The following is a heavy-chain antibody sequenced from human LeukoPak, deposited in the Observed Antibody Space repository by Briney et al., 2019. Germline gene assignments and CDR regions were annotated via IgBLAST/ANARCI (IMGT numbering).Heavy chain of an antibody. CDR1: GFIFSNYA. CDR3: AKWGDYDVLTGYYVSDF. J-gene: IGHJ4*02. V-gene: IGHV3-23*01. Sequence: GASLRLSCAASGFIFSNYAMYWVRQAPGKGLEWVSAISGRSDNTYYADSVKGRFTLSRDSSKNTLYLQMNSLRADDTAVYYCAKWGDYDVLTGYYVSDFWGQGTLGTVSS. CDR2: ISGRSDNT. D-gene: IGHD3-9*01.